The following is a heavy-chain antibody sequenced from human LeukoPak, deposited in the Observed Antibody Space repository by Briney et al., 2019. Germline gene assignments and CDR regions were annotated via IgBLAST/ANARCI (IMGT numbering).Heavy chain of an antibody. CDR3: ARGPYSGSYSRDDY. Sequence: GASVKVSCKASGGTFCSYAISWVRQAPGQGLEWMGRIIPILGIANYAQKFQGRVTITADKSTSTAYMELSSLRSEDTAVYYCARGPYSGSYSRDDYWGQGTLVTVSS. CDR2: IIPILGIA. CDR1: GGTFCSYA. J-gene: IGHJ4*02. D-gene: IGHD1-26*01. V-gene: IGHV1-69*04.